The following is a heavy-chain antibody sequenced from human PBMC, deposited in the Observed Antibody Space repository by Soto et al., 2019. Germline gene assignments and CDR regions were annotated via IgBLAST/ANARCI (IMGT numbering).Heavy chain of an antibody. V-gene: IGHV1-69*13. J-gene: IGHJ5*02. CDR3: AVRPHSRRWFDP. D-gene: IGHD4-4*01. CDR2: IIPMYAPA. Sequence: GASVKVSCKASGGTFNNYAISWVRQAPGQGLEWMGGIIPMYAPATYAQKFQGRVTITADESTSTAYMELSSLTYEDTAVFYCAVRPHSRRWFDPWGQGTPVTVSS. CDR1: GGTFNNYA.